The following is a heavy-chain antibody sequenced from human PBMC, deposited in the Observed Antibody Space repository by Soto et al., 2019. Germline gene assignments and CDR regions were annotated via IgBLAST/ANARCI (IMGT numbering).Heavy chain of an antibody. Sequence: LRLSCAASGFTFSSYGMHWVRQAPGKGLEWVAVISYDGSNKYYADSVKGRFTISRDNSKNTLYLQMNSLRAEDTAVYYCAKGRQYLTWYYGMDVWGQGTTVTVSS. CDR1: GFTFSSYG. CDR2: ISYDGSNK. D-gene: IGHD3-9*01. CDR3: AKGRQYLTWYYGMDV. V-gene: IGHV3-30*18. J-gene: IGHJ6*02.